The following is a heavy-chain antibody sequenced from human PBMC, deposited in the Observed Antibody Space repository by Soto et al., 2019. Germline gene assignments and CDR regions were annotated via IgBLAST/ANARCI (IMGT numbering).Heavy chain of an antibody. D-gene: IGHD3-10*01. V-gene: IGHV1-69*01. CDR1: GGTFSSYA. J-gene: IGHJ6*02. CDR2: IIPIFGTA. Sequence: QVQLVQSGAEVKKPGSSVKVSCTASGGTFSSYAISWVRQAPGQGLEWMGGIIPIFGTANYAQKSQGRGTITADESTSTASMELSSLRSEDTPVYYCVVLCGGDRGARLSTSKAYGMDVWGQGTTVTVSS. CDR3: VVLCGGDRGARLSTSKAYGMDV.